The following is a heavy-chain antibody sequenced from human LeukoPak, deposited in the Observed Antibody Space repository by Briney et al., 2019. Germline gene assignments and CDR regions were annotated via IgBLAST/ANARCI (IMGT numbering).Heavy chain of an antibody. CDR1: GGSFSGYY. V-gene: IGHV4-34*01. CDR2: INHSGST. Sequence: SETLSLTCAVYGGSFSGYYWSWIRQPPGKGLEWIGEINHSGSTNYNPSLKSRVTISVDTSKNQLSLKLSSVTAADTAVYYCAGAAAGTRYYFDYWGQGTLVTVSS. CDR3: AGAAAGTRYYFDY. J-gene: IGHJ4*02. D-gene: IGHD6-13*01.